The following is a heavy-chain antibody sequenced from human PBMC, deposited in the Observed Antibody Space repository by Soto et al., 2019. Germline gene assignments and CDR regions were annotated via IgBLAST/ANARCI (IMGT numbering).Heavy chain of an antibody. V-gene: IGHV1-18*01. CDR2: TSAKNDNT. D-gene: IGHD4-17*01. CDR1: GYTFTSYG. J-gene: IGHJ4*02. Sequence: QVQLVQSGAEVKKPWASVKVSCKASGYTFTSYGITWVRQAPGQGLEWMGWTSAKNDNTKYAQKFQDRVTLTTDTSTTTAYMELRSLRSDDTAMYYCAKHMAHGDSDDYWGQGTLVTVSS. CDR3: AKHMAHGDSDDY.